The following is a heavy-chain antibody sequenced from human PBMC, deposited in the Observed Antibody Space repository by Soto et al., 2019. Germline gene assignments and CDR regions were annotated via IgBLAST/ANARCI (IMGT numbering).Heavy chain of an antibody. CDR2: IWYHGIDK. Sequence: QVQLVESGGGVVQPERSLRLSCAASGFTFSRQAMHWVRQAPGRGLEWVAVIWYHGIDKYYAASVKGRFTISRDNSKNTVYLQMNSLRGEDTAVYYCATGFLGLCTGGNCPLDYWGQGTLVTVSS. CDR1: GFTFSRQA. J-gene: IGHJ4*02. D-gene: IGHD2-15*01. CDR3: ATGFLGLCTGGNCPLDY. V-gene: IGHV3-33*01.